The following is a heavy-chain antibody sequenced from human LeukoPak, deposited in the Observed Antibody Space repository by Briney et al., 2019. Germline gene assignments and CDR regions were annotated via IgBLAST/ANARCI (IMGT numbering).Heavy chain of an antibody. CDR3: ARVRSPPEDNSNYRPVDY. D-gene: IGHD1-1*01. J-gene: IGHJ4*02. V-gene: IGHV3-7*03. Sequence: PGGSLRLSCTVSGFSFSNYWMSWVRQAPGKGLEWMANMNQDETETNYVDSVKGRFIISRDNAKNSLLLRMNSLRVEDTAMYYCARVRSPPEDNSNYRPVDYWGQGILVTVSS. CDR2: MNQDETET. CDR1: GFSFSNYW.